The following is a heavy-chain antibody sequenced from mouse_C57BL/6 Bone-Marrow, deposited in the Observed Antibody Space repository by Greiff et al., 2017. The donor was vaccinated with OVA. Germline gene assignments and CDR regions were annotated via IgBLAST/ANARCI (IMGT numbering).Heavy chain of an antibody. CDR2: IFPGSGST. J-gene: IGHJ1*03. CDR3: ANYYGSSAWYFDV. Sequence: VQLQQSGPELVKPGASVKISCKASGYTFTDYYINWVKQRPGQGLEWIGWIFPGSGSTYYNEKFKGKATLTVDKSSSTAYMLLSSLTSEDSAVYFCANYYGSSAWYFDVWGTGTTVTVSS. D-gene: IGHD1-1*01. V-gene: IGHV1-75*01. CDR1: GYTFTDYY.